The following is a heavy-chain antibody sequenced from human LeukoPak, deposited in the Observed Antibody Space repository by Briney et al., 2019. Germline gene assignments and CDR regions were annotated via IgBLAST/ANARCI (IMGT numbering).Heavy chain of an antibody. CDR3: ARQLSGGAY. V-gene: IGHV3-23*01. D-gene: IGHD1-1*01. CDR1: GFTFSSFA. Sequence: GGSLRLSCVASGFTFSSFAMSWVRQAPGKGLEWVSAISGNGDYTYYADSVKGRFTISRDNAKNSLYLQMNSLRAEDTALYFCARQLSGGAYWGQGTLVTVSS. J-gene: IGHJ4*02. CDR2: ISGNGDYT.